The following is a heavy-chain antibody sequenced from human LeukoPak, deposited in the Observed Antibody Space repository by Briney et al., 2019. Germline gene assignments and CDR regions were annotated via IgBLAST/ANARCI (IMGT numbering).Heavy chain of an antibody. CDR1: GFTFTSLW. J-gene: IGHJ4*02. CDR3: ARGGSFASGRFDY. V-gene: IGHV3-74*01. Sequence: PGGSLRLTCAASGFTFTSLWMHWVRQAPGKGLVWVSRMDSDGSNTNYSDSVKGRFTMSRDNAENTVYLQMNSLRAEDTAVYYCARGGSFASGRFDYWGQGTLATVSS. D-gene: IGHD3-10*01. CDR2: MDSDGSNT.